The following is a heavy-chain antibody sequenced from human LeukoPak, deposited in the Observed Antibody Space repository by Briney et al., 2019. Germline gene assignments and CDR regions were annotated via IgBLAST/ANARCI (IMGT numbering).Heavy chain of an antibody. CDR3: GRRLAALGALHPGGWGWGIGS. J-gene: IGHJ4*02. Sequence: PGGSLRLSCAASGFIFNNYWMTWVRQAPGKGLEWVGNIKEDGTAKYYVDSVKGRFALSRDNAKNSLYLQMNNLRAEDTAVYYCGRRLAALGALHPGGWGWGIGSWGQGTLVTVSS. CDR2: IKEDGTAK. V-gene: IGHV3-7*03. CDR1: GFIFNNYW. D-gene: IGHD3-16*01.